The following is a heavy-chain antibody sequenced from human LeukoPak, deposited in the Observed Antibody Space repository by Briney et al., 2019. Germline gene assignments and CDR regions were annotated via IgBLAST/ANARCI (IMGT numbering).Heavy chain of an antibody. CDR1: GFTFSSCA. Sequence: GGSLRLSCAASGFTFSSCAMNWVGQAPGKGLEWVSSISGSGASTYDADSVKGRFTISRDNSKNTLYLQMNSLRAEDTAIYYCAKDRYGDYSFDSWGQGTLVTVSS. D-gene: IGHD4-17*01. J-gene: IGHJ4*02. CDR3: AKDRYGDYSFDS. V-gene: IGHV3-23*01. CDR2: ISGSGAST.